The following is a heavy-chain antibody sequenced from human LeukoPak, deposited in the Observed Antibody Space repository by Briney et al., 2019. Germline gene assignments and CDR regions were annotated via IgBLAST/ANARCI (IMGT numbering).Heavy chain of an antibody. CDR2: ISYTGST. J-gene: IGHJ6*03. CDR1: GGSISSGAYY. D-gene: IGHD1-14*01. V-gene: IGHV4-30-4*08. Sequence: SETLSLTCTVSGGSISSGAYYWSWIRQPPGKGLEWIAYISYTGSTYYNPSLKSRVTMSVDTSKNQFSLKLSSVTAADTAVYYCASTGRYYMDVWGKGTTVTVSS. CDR3: ASTGRYYMDV.